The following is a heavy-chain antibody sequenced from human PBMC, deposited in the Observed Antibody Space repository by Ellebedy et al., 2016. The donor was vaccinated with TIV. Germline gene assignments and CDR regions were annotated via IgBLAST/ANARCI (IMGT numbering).Heavy chain of an antibody. CDR3: AKGSIAARLFRAFDI. D-gene: IGHD6-6*01. CDR2: ISWNSGSI. CDR1: GFTFSNYA. Sequence: GGSLRLXXEASGFTFSNYAMHWVRQAPGKGLEWVSGISWNSGSIGYADSVKGRFTISRDNAKNSLYLQMNSLRAEDTALYYCAKGSIAARLFRAFDIWGQGTMVTVSS. V-gene: IGHV3-9*01. J-gene: IGHJ3*02.